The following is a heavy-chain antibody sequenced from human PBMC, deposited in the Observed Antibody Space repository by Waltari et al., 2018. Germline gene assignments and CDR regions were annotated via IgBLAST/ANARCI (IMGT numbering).Heavy chain of an antibody. CDR2: IRYDGSNK. D-gene: IGHD3-16*01. CDR3: AKSQGGYYYYYYMDV. Sequence: QVQLVESGGGVVQPGGSLRLSCAASGFTFSSYGMHWVRQAQGKGLEWVAFIRYDGSNKYYADSVKGRFTISRDNSKNTLYLQMNSLRAEDTAVYYCAKSQGGYYYYYYMDVWGKGTTVTVSS. CDR1: GFTFSSYG. V-gene: IGHV3-30*02. J-gene: IGHJ6*03.